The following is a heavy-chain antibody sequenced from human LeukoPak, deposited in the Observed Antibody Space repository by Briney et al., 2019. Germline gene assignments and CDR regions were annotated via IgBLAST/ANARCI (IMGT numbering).Heavy chain of an antibody. D-gene: IGHD6-19*01. Sequence: SETLSPTCTVSGGSISSRRYYWGWLRHPPGKGLEWIGSIYYSGSTYYNPSLERRVTISVDTSKNQFSLKLSPVTAADTAVYYCARHSAGSFDPWGQGTLVTVSS. CDR2: IYYSGST. V-gene: IGHV4-39*01. CDR3: ARHSAGSFDP. J-gene: IGHJ5*02. CDR1: GGSISSRRYY.